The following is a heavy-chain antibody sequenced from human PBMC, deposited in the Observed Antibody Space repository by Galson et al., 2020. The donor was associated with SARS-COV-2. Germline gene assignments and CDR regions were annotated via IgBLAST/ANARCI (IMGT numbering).Heavy chain of an antibody. J-gene: IGHJ4*02. CDR3: AHRGPYDSGGFAVGGFVDC. V-gene: IGHV2-5*02. CDR2: IYWDDDT. Sequence: SGPTLVKPTQTLTLTCTFSGFSFSSRGVSVGWFRQPPGKALEWLALIYWDDDTRYSPSLKRRLSITKDTSKNQVVLTMTNIDPIDTATYYCAHRGPYDSGGFAVGGFVDCWGEGTLVTVSS. CDR1: GFSFSSRGVS. D-gene: IGHD3-16*01.